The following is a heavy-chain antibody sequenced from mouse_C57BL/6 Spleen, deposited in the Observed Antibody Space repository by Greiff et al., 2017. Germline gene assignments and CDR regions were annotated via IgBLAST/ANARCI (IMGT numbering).Heavy chain of an antibody. V-gene: IGHV1-66*01. J-gene: IGHJ2*01. CDR1: GYSFTSYY. Sequence: LVESGPELVKPGASVKISCKASGYSFTSYYIHWVKQRPGQGLEWIGWIYPGSGNTKYNEKFKGKATLTADTSSSTAYMQLSSLTSEDSAVYYCASLTGREAFDYWGQGTTLTVSS. D-gene: IGHD4-1*01. CDR3: ASLTGREAFDY. CDR2: IYPGSGNT.